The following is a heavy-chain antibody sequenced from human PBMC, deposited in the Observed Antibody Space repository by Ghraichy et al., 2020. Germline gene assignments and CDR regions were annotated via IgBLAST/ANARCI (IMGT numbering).Heavy chain of an antibody. CDR3: ARARRVRGNWFDP. CDR2: IYYSGST. Sequence: SETLSLTCTVSGGSVSSGSYYWSWIRQPPGKGLEWIGYIYYSGSTNYNPSLKSRVTISVDTSKNQFSLKLSSVTAADTAVYYCARARRVRGNWFDPWGQGTLVTVSS. CDR1: GGSVSSGSYY. D-gene: IGHD3-10*01. V-gene: IGHV4-61*01. J-gene: IGHJ5*02.